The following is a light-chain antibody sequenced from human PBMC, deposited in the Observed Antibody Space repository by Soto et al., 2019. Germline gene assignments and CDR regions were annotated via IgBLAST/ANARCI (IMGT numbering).Light chain of an antibody. Sequence: QSALTQPASVSGSPGQSITISRTGTSSDVGSYNLVSWYQQHPGKAPKLMIYEGTKRPSGVSNRFSGSKSGNTASLTISGLQPEDEADYYCCSYARSSTLHVVFGGGTKLTVL. J-gene: IGLJ2*01. CDR1: SSDVGSYNL. CDR3: CSYARSSTLHVV. V-gene: IGLV2-23*03. CDR2: EGT.